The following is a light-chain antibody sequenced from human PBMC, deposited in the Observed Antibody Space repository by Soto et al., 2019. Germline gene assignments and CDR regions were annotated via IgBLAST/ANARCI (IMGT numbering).Light chain of an antibody. CDR2: GAS. J-gene: IGKJ1*01. CDR3: QQYNNWPPQWT. Sequence: EIVMTQSPATLSVSPGERATLSCRASQSVSSNSAWYQQKPGQAPRLLIYGASTRATGIPARFSGSGSGTEFTLTISSLQSEDFAVYYCQQYNNWPPQWTFGQGTKVEIK. V-gene: IGKV3-15*01. CDR1: QSVSSN.